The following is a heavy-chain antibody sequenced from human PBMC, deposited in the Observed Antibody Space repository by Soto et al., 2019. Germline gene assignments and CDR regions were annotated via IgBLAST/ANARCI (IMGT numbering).Heavy chain of an antibody. Sequence: SVKVACKASGDTFRSYAVSWVRQAPGQGLEWMGGIIPIFGTANYEQKFQGRVTITAGKSTSTAYMELSRLRSEDTAVYYCASSSTVVTNYYEYYGMDVWGQGTAVTVSS. CDR1: GDTFRSYA. V-gene: IGHV1-69*06. CDR2: IIPIFGTA. CDR3: ASSSTVVTNYYEYYGMDV. J-gene: IGHJ6*02. D-gene: IGHD4-17*01.